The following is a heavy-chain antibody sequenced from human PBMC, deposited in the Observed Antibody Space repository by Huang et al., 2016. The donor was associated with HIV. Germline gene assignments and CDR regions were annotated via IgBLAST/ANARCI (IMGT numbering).Heavy chain of an antibody. CDR3: ARFGSYYYGSGSYLDAFDI. D-gene: IGHD3-10*01. Sequence: EVQLMESGGGLVQPGGSLRLSCAASGFTFSTYNMNWVRQAPGKGLEWVSYITSSSGSIYDADSVKGRFTISRDNAKNSLYLQMNSLRAEDTAVYYCARFGSYYYGSGSYLDAFDIWGQGTMVTVSS. CDR2: ITSSSGSI. J-gene: IGHJ3*02. V-gene: IGHV3-48*01. CDR1: GFTFSTYN.